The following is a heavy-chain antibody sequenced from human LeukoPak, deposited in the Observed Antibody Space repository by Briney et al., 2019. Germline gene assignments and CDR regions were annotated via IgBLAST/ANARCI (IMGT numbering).Heavy chain of an antibody. CDR1: GYTFTSYY. J-gene: IGHJ3*02. CDR3: ARPDYDILTGYYTASDAFDI. V-gene: IGHV1-46*01. D-gene: IGHD3-9*01. CDR2: INPSGGST. Sequence: GASVKVSCKASGYTFTSYYMHWVRQAPGQGLEWMGIINPSGGSTSYAQKFQGRVTMTRDTSTSTVYMELSSLRSEDTAVYYCARPDYDILTGYYTASDAFDIWGQGTMVTVSS.